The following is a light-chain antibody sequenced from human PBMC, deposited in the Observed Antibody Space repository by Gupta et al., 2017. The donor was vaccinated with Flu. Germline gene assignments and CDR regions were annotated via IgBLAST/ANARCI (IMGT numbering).Light chain of an antibody. Sequence: PATLSVSPGESATLSCRANQSIDTDVGWYQQRRGQPPRLLIYGASTRATGIPARFSGSGSGTEFTLTISSLQPEDFAVYYCQQGHSWPIGFGQGTKVEIK. CDR3: QQGHSWPIG. V-gene: IGKV3-15*01. CDR1: QSIDTD. CDR2: GAS. J-gene: IGKJ1*01.